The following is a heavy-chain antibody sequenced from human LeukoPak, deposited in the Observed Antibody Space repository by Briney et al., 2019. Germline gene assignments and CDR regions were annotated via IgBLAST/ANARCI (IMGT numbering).Heavy chain of an antibody. D-gene: IGHD1-7*01. CDR2: IGGTRYST. CDR3: AKQGESKTKNFDY. J-gene: IGHJ4*02. Sequence: PGGSLRLSCAASGFTFSNYAMMWVHQAPGKGLEWVSIIGGTRYSTYYADSVRGRFTISRDNSKNTLYLQMNSLRAEDTAVYYCAKQGESKTKNFDYWGQGTLVTVSS. V-gene: IGHV3-23*01. CDR1: GFTFSNYA.